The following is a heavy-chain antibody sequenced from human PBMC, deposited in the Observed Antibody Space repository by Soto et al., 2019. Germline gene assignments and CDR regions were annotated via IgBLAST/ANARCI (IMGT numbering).Heavy chain of an antibody. V-gene: IGHV4-30-4*01. Sequence: PSETLSLTCTVSGDSISSGDYYWSWIRQPPGKGLEWIGCIYYSGNTYYNPSLKRRFSISVDTSKNQFSLKLSSVTAADTAVYYCARGGDSSGYPRLYYFDYWGQGTLVTVSS. D-gene: IGHD3-22*01. CDR2: IYYSGNT. CDR3: ARGGDSSGYPRLYYFDY. J-gene: IGHJ4*02. CDR1: GDSISSGDYY.